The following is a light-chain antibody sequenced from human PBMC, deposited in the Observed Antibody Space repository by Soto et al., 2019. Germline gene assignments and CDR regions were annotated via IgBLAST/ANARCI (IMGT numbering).Light chain of an antibody. CDR1: PSVSSN. CDR3: QQYSNWPSFT. CDR2: GAS. J-gene: IGKJ2*01. V-gene: IGKV3-15*01. Sequence: ETVMTQSPATLSVSPGERATLSCWASPSVSSNLAWYQQIPGQAPRLPIYGASTRATGIPARFSGSGSGTEFTLTISNLQSEDFAVYYCQQYSNWPSFTFGQGTKLEIK.